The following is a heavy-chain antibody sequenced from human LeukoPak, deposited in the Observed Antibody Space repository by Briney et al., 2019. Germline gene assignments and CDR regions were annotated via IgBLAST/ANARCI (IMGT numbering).Heavy chain of an antibody. Sequence: PSETLSLTXTVSGYSISSGYYWGWMRQPPGKGLEWIGSIYHSGSTYYNPSLKSRVTISVDTSKNQFSLKLSSVTAADTAVYYCARDSYYDILTGHMPFDYWGQGTLVTVSS. CDR1: GYSISSGYY. CDR3: ARDSYYDILTGHMPFDY. D-gene: IGHD3-9*01. V-gene: IGHV4-38-2*02. J-gene: IGHJ4*02. CDR2: IYHSGST.